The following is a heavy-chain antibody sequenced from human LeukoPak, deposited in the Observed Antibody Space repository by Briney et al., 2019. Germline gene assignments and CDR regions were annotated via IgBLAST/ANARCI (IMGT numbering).Heavy chain of an antibody. CDR3: ASTVVPAARSNSLPTPAPNYYYYYMDV. J-gene: IGHJ6*03. D-gene: IGHD2-2*01. CDR1: GGPFSGYY. CDR2: INHSGST. V-gene: IGHV4-34*01. Sequence: KSSETLSLTCAVYGGPFSGYYWSWIRQPPGKGLEWIGEINHSGSTNYNPSLKSRVTISVDTSKNQFSLKLSSVTAADTAVYYCASTVVPAARSNSLPTPAPNYYYYYMDVWGKGTTVTVSS.